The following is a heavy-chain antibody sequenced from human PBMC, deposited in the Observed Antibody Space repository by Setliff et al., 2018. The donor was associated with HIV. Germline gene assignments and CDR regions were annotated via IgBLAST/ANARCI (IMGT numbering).Heavy chain of an antibody. J-gene: IGHJ5*02. D-gene: IGHD3-22*01. V-gene: IGHV1-69*13. Sequence: ASVKVSCKASGGTFSTYAISWVRQAPGQGLEWMGGIVPVFGIGRSPQKFQGRVIITADESTSMAYMELSSLTSGDTAVYYCAAGLNYYDRSGLGAWGQGTLVTVSS. CDR2: IVPVFGIG. CDR3: AAGLNYYDRSGLGA. CDR1: GGTFSTYA.